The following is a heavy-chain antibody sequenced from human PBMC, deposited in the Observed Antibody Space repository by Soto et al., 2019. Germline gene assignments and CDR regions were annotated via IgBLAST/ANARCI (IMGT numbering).Heavy chain of an antibody. CDR1: GFTFSSYA. CDR3: AREYSHTGLVSGASDY. D-gene: IGHD5-18*01. V-gene: IGHV3-30-3*01. J-gene: IGHJ4*02. Sequence: QVQLVESGGGVVQPGRSLRLSCAASGFTFSSYAMHWVRQAPGKGLEWVAVISYDGSNKYYADSVKGRFTISRDNSKNTLYLQMNSLRAEDTAVYYCAREYSHTGLVSGASDYWGQGTLVTVSS. CDR2: ISYDGSNK.